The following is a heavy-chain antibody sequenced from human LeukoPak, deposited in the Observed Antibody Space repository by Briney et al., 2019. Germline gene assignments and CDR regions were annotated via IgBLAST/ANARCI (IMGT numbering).Heavy chain of an antibody. D-gene: IGHD2-2*02. CDR2: INHSGST. Sequence: SETLSLTCAVYGGSFSGYYWSWIRQPPGKGLEWIGEINHSGSTNYNPSLKSRVTMSVDTSKNQFSLKLSSVTAADTAVYYCARRLVPPATIRTYYYYMDVWGKGTTVTVSS. V-gene: IGHV4-34*01. CDR3: ARRLVPPATIRTYYYYMDV. CDR1: GGSFSGYY. J-gene: IGHJ6*03.